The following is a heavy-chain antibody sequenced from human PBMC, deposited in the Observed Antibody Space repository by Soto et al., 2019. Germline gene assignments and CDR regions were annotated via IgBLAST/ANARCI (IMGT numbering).Heavy chain of an antibody. CDR2: INPNSGGT. J-gene: IGHJ6*02. Sequence: GASVKVSFKASGYTFTGYYMHWVRQAPGQGLEWMGWINPNSGGTNYAQKFQGWVTMTRDTSISTAYMELSRLRSDDTAVYYCARADIVVVPAANYGMDVWGQGTTVTVSS. CDR1: GYTFTGYY. CDR3: ARADIVVVPAANYGMDV. D-gene: IGHD2-2*01. V-gene: IGHV1-2*04.